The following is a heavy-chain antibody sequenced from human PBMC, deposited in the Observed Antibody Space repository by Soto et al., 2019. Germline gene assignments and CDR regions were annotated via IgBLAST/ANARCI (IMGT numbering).Heavy chain of an antibody. CDR1: GGTFSSYT. J-gene: IGHJ3*02. V-gene: IGHV1-69*04. CDR2: IIPILGIA. Sequence: SVKVSCKASGGTFSSYTISWVRQAPGQGLEWMGRIIPILGIANYAQKFQGRVTITADTSTSTAYMELRSLRSDDTAMYYCAREPYDYVWGSYRFPNDAFDIWGQGTMVTVSS. CDR3: AREPYDYVWGSYRFPNDAFDI. D-gene: IGHD3-16*02.